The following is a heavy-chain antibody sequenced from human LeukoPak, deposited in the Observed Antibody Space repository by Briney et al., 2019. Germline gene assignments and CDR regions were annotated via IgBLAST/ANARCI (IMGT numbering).Heavy chain of an antibody. CDR3: VKDSNIHNY. J-gene: IGHJ4*02. D-gene: IGHD4-11*01. Sequence: GSLRLSCSASGFTFSTYAMYWVRQAPGKGLEYVSVITSNGGTTYSADSVKGRFTISRDNSKNTLYLQMSSLRPEDTAVYYCVKDSNIHNYWGQGTLVTVSS. CDR1: GFTFSTYA. V-gene: IGHV3-64D*09. CDR2: ITSNGGTT.